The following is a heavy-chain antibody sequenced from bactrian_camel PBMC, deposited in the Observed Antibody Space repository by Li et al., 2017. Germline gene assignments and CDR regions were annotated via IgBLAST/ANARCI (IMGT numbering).Heavy chain of an antibody. CDR2: ITRDGSST. CDR1: GFTFSNDP. V-gene: IGHV3-2*01. Sequence: VQLVESGGGLAQPGVSLRLSCAASGFTFSNDPMTWVRQAPGKGLEWVSSITRDGSSTYYGPSVKGRFTISRDNAKNTLYLQMNSLKSEDTALYRCARGSTSAGYAVWGQGTQVTVS. D-gene: IGHD1*01. CDR3: ARGSTSAGYAV. J-gene: IGHJ4*01.